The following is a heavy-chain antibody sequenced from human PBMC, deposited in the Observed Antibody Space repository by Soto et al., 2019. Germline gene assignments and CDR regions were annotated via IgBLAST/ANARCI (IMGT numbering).Heavy chain of an antibody. V-gene: IGHV4-39*01. CDR2: IYYSGGT. Sequence: QLQLQESGPGLVKPSETLSLTCTVSGGSISSSSYYWGWIRQPPGKGLEWIGSIYYSGGTYYNPSLKRRVTISVATSKNPFSLKRSAVAAADTALYSGARLGATLTTSSFDYWGQGTLVTVSS. CDR3: ARLGATLTTSSFDY. J-gene: IGHJ4*02. CDR1: GGSISSSSYY. D-gene: IGHD4-17*01.